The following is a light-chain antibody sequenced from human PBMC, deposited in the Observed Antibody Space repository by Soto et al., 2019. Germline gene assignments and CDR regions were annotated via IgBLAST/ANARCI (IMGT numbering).Light chain of an antibody. J-gene: IGKJ1*01. CDR2: AAS. Sequence: DLQMTQSPSSLSASVGDRVTITCRASQSISNYLHWYQQKPGKAPKLLIYAASSMQSGVPSRFSGSGSETDFTLTISSLQPDDSATYYGQQSFSPLWTFGQGTKVEV. V-gene: IGKV1-39*01. CDR1: QSISNY. CDR3: QQSFSPLWT.